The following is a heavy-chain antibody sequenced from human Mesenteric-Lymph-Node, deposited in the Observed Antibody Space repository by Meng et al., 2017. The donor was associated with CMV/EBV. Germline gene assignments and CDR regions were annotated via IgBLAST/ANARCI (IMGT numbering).Heavy chain of an antibody. CDR2: INPNSGGT. CDR1: YTFTGYY. Sequence: YTFTGYYMHWVRQAPGQGLEWMGWINPNSGGTNYAQKFQGRVTMTRDTSISTAYMELSRLRSDDTAVYYCARGKGYCSSTSCSWVDPWGQGTLVTVSS. D-gene: IGHD2-2*01. CDR3: ARGKGYCSSTSCSWVDP. J-gene: IGHJ5*02. V-gene: IGHV1-2*02.